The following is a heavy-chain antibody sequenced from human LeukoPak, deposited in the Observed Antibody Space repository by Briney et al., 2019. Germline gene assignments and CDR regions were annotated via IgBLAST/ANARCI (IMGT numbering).Heavy chain of an antibody. CDR1: GGSISSGGYY. D-gene: IGHD3-10*01. CDR2: IYYSGST. CDR3: ARDPGRLWFGELDALDI. Sequence: SETLSLTCTVSGGSISSGGYYWSWIRQHPGKGLEWIGYIYYSGSTYYNPSLKSRVTISVDTSKNQFSLKLSSVTAADTAVYYCARDPGRLWFGELDALDIWGQGTMVTVSS. V-gene: IGHV4-31*03. J-gene: IGHJ3*02.